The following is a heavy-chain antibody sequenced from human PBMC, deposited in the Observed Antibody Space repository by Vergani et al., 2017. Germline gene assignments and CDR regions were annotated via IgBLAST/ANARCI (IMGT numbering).Heavy chain of an antibody. CDR1: GITFWKFG. Sequence: EVDLVESGGGLAQPGGSLRLSCEASGITFWKFGMHWVRQGPGKGLEWVSSISSSSSYIYYADSVKGRFTISRDNAKNSLYLQMNSLRAEDTAVYYCARMWRSSVVTDYWGQGTLVTVSS. V-gene: IGHV3-21*01. J-gene: IGHJ4*02. CDR3: ARMWRSSVVTDY. CDR2: ISSSSSYI. D-gene: IGHD6-19*01.